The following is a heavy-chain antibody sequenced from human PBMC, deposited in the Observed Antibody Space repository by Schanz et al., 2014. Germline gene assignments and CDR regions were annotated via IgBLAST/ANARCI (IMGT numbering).Heavy chain of an antibody. J-gene: IGHJ6*03. CDR1: GGSFSGYY. Sequence: QVQLQQWGAGLLKPSETLSLTCGVFGGSFSGYYWSWIRQPPGKGLEWIGEIYHTGSTNYNPSLKIQVTFSVATSKNQFSLKLSSVTAADTAVYYCARGNNFDYGDAFFNCYYYDMDVWGKGTTXTVSS. CDR2: IYHTGST. CDR3: ARGNNFDYGDAFFNCYYYDMDV. D-gene: IGHD4-17*01. V-gene: IGHV4-34*01.